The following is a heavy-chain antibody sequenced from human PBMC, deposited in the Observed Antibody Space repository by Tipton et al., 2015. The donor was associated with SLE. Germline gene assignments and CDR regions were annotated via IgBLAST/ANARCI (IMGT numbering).Heavy chain of an antibody. CDR1: SGSFNPYY. J-gene: IGHJ6*03. D-gene: IGHD3-10*01. V-gene: IGHV3-23*01. CDR2: ISATGGTT. Sequence: TLSLTCAVYSGSFNPYYWTWIRQAPGKGLERVSGISATGGTTYYTDSVRGRFTISRDNSKNTLYLQMNSLKTEDTAVYYCAREIARSSIDMVRGVVKTHFYYYMDVWGKGTTVTVSS. CDR3: AREIARSSIDMVRGVVKTHFYYYMDV.